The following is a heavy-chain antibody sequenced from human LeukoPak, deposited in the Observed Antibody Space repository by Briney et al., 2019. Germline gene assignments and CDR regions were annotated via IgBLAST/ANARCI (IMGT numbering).Heavy chain of an antibody. CDR3: ARAEDYGDSMDY. CDR2: IYYSGST. V-gene: IGHV4-59*01. D-gene: IGHD4-17*01. CDR1: GGSISSYY. Sequence: SETLSLTCTVSGGSISSYYWSWIRQPPGKGLEWIGYIYYSGSTNYNPSLKSRVTISVDTSKNQFSLKLGSVTAADTAVYNCARAEDYGDSMDYWGKGTLVTVSS. J-gene: IGHJ4*02.